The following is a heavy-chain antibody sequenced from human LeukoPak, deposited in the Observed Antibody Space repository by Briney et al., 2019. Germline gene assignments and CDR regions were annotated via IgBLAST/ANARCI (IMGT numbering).Heavy chain of an antibody. V-gene: IGHV1-18*01. D-gene: IGHD3-10*01. CDR3: ARDTGPSYYGSGNNYFDY. CDR2: ISAYNGNT. Sequence: ASVKVSCKASGYTSTSYGISWVRQAPGQGLEWMGWISAYNGNTNYAQKLQGRVTMTTDTSTSTAYMELRSLRSDDTAVYYCARDTGPSYYGSGNNYFDYWGQGTLVTVSS. CDR1: GYTSTSYG. J-gene: IGHJ4*02.